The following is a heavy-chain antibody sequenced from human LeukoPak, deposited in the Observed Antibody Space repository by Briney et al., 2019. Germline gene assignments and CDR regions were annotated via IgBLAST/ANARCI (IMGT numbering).Heavy chain of an antibody. Sequence: PSETLSLTCTVSGGSISSYYWSWIRQPAGKGLEWIGRIYTSGSTNYNPSLKSRVTLSIDKSKNQFSLNLNSVTAADTAVYYCARARRDSGYYKVDYWGQGTLVTVSS. J-gene: IGHJ4*02. CDR3: ARARRDSGYYKVDY. D-gene: IGHD3-3*01. CDR1: GGSISSYY. V-gene: IGHV4-4*07. CDR2: IYTSGST.